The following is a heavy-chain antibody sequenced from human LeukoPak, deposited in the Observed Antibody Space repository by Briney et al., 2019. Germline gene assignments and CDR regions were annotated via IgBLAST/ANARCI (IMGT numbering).Heavy chain of an antibody. V-gene: IGHV3-66*02. CDR2: IYSGGST. CDR1: GFTVSSNY. CDR3: ARDTRCSSTSCYTGYFDY. D-gene: IGHD2-2*02. Sequence: PGGSLRLSCAASGFTVSSNYMSWVRQAPGKGLEWVSVIYSGGSTYYADSVKGRFTISRGNSKNTLYLQMNSLRAEDTAVYYCARDTRCSSTSCYTGYFDYWGQGTLVTVSS. J-gene: IGHJ4*02.